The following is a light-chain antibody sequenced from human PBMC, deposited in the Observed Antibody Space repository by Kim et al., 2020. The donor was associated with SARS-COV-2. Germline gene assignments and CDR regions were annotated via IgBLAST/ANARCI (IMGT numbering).Light chain of an antibody. J-gene: IGLJ3*02. CDR2: GNN. V-gene: IGLV1-40*01. CDR1: SSNIGTGYD. Sequence: VTISGTWVSSNIGTGYDVHWYKQQPGTGPKFLIYGNNNRPSGVPDRFSGSKSGTSAYLAITGLQAEDEADYYCQSYDSTLSAWVFGGGTQLTVL. CDR3: QSYDSTLSAWV.